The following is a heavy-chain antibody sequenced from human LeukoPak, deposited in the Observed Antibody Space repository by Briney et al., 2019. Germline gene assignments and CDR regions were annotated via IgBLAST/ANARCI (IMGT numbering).Heavy chain of an antibody. CDR1: VGSFSGYY. D-gene: IGHD2-15*01. V-gene: IGHV4-59*01. J-gene: IGHJ5*02. CDR3: ARDGNCPGGSCYSDRGWFDP. Sequence: SETLSLTCAVYVGSFSGYYWSWIRQPPGKGLEWIGFIYYSGSTNYNPSLKSRVTISVDTSKNQFPLKLSSVTAADTAVYSCARDGNCPGGSCYSDRGWFDPWGQGTLVTVSS. CDR2: IYYSGST.